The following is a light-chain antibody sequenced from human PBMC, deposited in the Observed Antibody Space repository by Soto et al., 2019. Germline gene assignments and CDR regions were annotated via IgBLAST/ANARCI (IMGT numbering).Light chain of an antibody. J-gene: IGKJ1*01. V-gene: IGKV1-5*03. CDR3: QHYVSFSSWT. CDR2: RAS. CDR1: QSISSW. Sequence: DIQMTQSPSTLSASVGDRVTITCRASQSISSWLAWYQQKPGKTPKLLIYRASTSESGVPSRFSGSGSGTEFTLTISSLQPDDFATYCCQHYVSFSSWTFGQGTKVEVK.